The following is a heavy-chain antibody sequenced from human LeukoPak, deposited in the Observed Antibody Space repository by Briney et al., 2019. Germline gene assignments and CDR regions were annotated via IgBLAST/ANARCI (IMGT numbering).Heavy chain of an antibody. J-gene: IGHJ3*02. CDR1: GGSISSSSYY. V-gene: IGHV4-39*02. CDR3: ARDSGLIVALDAFDI. Sequence: SETLSLTCTVSGGSISSSSYYWGWIRQPPGKGLEWIGSIYYSGSTYYSPSLKSRVTISVDTSKNQFSLKLSSVTAADTAVYYCARDSGLIVALDAFDIWGQGTMVTVSS. D-gene: IGHD3-22*01. CDR2: IYYSGST.